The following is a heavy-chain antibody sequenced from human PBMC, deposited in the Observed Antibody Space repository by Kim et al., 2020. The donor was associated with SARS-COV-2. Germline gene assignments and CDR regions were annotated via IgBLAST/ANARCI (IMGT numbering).Heavy chain of an antibody. CDR2: IYYSGST. D-gene: IGHD2-2*01. V-gene: IGHV4-39*01. J-gene: IGHJ4*02. Sequence: SETLSLTCTVSGGSISSSSYYWGWIRQPPGKGLEWIGSIYYSGSTYYNPSLKSRVTISVDTSKNQFSLKLSSVTAADTAVYYCAGYCSSTSCLPHGDYWGQGTLVTVSS. CDR3: AGYCSSTSCLPHGDY. CDR1: GGSISSSSYY.